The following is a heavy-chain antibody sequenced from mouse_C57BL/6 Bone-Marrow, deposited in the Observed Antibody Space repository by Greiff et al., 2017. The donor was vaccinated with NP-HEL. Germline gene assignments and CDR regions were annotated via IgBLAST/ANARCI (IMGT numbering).Heavy chain of an antibody. CDR2: IDPSDSYT. Sequence: QVQLQQPGAELVKPGASVKLSCKASGYTFTSYWMQWVKQRPGQGLEWIGEIDPSDSYTNSNQKFKGTATLTVDTSSSTAYMQLSSLTSEDSAVYYCAREGGYGWFAYWGQGTLVTVSA. V-gene: IGHV1-50*01. CDR1: GYTFTSYW. J-gene: IGHJ3*01. D-gene: IGHD2-2*01. CDR3: AREGGYGWFAY.